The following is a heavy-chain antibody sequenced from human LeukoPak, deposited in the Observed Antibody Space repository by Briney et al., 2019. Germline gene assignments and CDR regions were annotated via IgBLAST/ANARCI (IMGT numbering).Heavy chain of an antibody. J-gene: IGHJ5*02. CDR3: AKQFPSWFDP. D-gene: IGHD2-21*01. V-gene: IGHV3-23*01. Sequence: GGTLRLSCAASGFTLSSYGMSWVRQAPGKGLEWVSAISGSGGSTYYADSVKGRFTISRDNSKNTLYLQMNSLRAEDTAVYYCAKQFPSWFDPWGQGTLVTVSS. CDR1: GFTLSSYG. CDR2: ISGSGGST.